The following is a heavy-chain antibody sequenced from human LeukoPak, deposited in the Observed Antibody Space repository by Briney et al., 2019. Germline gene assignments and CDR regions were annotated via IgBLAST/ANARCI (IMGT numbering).Heavy chain of an antibody. CDR3: ARSNIVVVVAATDGAFDI. V-gene: IGHV4-38-2*02. CDR1: GYSISSGYY. Sequence: SETLSLTCTVSGYSISSGYYWGWIRQPPGKGLEWIGSIYHSGSTYYNPSLKSRVTISVDTSKNQFSLKLSSVTAADTAVYYCARSNIVVVVAATDGAFDIWGQGTMVTVSS. D-gene: IGHD2-15*01. J-gene: IGHJ3*02. CDR2: IYHSGST.